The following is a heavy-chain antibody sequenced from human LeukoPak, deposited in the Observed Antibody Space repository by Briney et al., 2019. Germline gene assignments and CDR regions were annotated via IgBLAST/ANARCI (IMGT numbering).Heavy chain of an antibody. J-gene: IGHJ3*02. CDR2: IRYDGSNK. D-gene: IGHD1-1*01. CDR1: GFTFSSYG. V-gene: IGHV3-30*02. Sequence: GGSLRLSCAASGFTFSSYGMHWVRQAPGKGLEWVAFIRYDGSNKYYADSVKGRFTISRDNPKNTLYLQMNGLRTEDTAVYYCAKDGGYNWNANAFDIWGQGTMVTVSS. CDR3: AKDGGYNWNANAFDI.